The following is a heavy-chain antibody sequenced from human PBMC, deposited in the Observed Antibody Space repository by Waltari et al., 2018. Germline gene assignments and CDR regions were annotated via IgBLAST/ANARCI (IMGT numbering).Heavy chain of an antibody. CDR1: GFPFPGST. V-gene: IGHV3-73*02. J-gene: IGHJ4*02. CDR2: IRNKANSYAT. D-gene: IGHD3-16*01. CDR3: STMGETSGY. Sequence: EVQLVESGGGLVQPGGSLKLSCAALGFPFPGSTFHWVRQASGKGLEWVGRIRNKANSYATGYAVSVKGRFTISRDDSKNTAYLEMNSLKTEDTAVYYCSTMGETSGYWGQGTLVTVSS.